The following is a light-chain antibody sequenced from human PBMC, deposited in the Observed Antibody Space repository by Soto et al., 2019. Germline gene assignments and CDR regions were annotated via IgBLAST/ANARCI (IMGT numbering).Light chain of an antibody. CDR3: QQRSNRPQT. CDR2: GAS. Sequence: IVLTQSPGTLSLSPGERATLSCRASQSVSSSYLAWYQQKPGQAPRLLIYGASSRATGIPARFSGSGSGTDFTLTISSLEPEDFAVYYCQQRSNRPQTFGQGTKVDIK. J-gene: IGKJ2*01. CDR1: QSVSSSY. V-gene: IGKV3D-20*02.